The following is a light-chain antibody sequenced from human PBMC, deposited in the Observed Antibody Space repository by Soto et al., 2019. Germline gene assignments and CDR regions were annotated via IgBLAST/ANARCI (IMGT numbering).Light chain of an antibody. J-gene: IGKJ4*01. CDR1: QSVSSY. CDR2: DAS. Sequence: EIVLTQSPATLSLSPGERATLSCRASQSVSSYLAWYQQKPDQAPRLLIYDASNRATGIPARFSGSGSGTDFTLTISSLQPEDFAVYYCQHRSNWLTFGGGTKVDI. CDR3: QHRSNWLT. V-gene: IGKV3-11*01.